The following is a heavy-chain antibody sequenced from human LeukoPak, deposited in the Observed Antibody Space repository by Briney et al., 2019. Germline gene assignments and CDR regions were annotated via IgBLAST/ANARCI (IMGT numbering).Heavy chain of an antibody. CDR3: ARDAYGARSDY. V-gene: IGHV3-53*01. Sequence: GGSLRLYCAASGFTVSSNYMSWVRQAPGKGLEWVSVIYSGGSTYYADSVKGRFTISRDNSKNTLYLQMNSLRAEDTAVYYCARDAYGARSDYWGQGTLVTVSS. D-gene: IGHD4/OR15-4a*01. CDR1: GFTVSSNY. CDR2: IYSGGST. J-gene: IGHJ4*02.